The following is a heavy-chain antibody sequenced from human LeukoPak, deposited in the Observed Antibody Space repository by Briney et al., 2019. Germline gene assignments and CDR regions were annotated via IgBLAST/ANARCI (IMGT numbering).Heavy chain of an antibody. V-gene: IGHV3-48*03. J-gene: IGHJ6*03. CDR1: GFTFSSYE. CDR3: AREEGSGRYMDV. D-gene: IGHD3-10*01. Sequence: GGSLRLSCAASGFTFSSYEMNWVRQAPGKGLEWVSYISSSGSTIYYADSVKGRFTISRDNAKNSLYLQMNSLRAEDTAVYYCAREEGSGRYMDVWGKGTTVTISS. CDR2: ISSSGSTI.